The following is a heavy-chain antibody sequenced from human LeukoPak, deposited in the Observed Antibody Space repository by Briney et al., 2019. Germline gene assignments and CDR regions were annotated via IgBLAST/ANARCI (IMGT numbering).Heavy chain of an antibody. Sequence: SETLSLSCTVSGGSISSSSYYWGWIRQPPGKGLEWIGSIYYGGSTYYNSSLKSRVTISVDTSKNQFSLRVSSVTAADTAVYYCARDAGHQLSRRNYYAMDVWGQGTTVTVSS. D-gene: IGHD2-2*01. CDR3: ARDAGHQLSRRNYYAMDV. CDR2: IYYGGST. V-gene: IGHV4-39*07. J-gene: IGHJ6*02. CDR1: GGSISSSSYY.